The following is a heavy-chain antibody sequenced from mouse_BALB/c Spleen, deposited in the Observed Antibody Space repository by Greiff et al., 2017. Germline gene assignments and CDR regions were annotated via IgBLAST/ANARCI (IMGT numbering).Heavy chain of an antibody. J-gene: IGHJ4*01. V-gene: IGHV1-9*01. D-gene: IGHD2-1*01. CDR2: ILPGSGST. CDR1: GYTFSSYW. CDR3: ARLCGNYGEVGAMDY. Sequence: QVQLKQSGAELMKPGASVKISCKATGYTFSSYWIEWVKQRPGHGLEWIGEILPGSGSTNYNEKFKGKATFTADTSSNTAYMQLSSLTSEDSAVYYCARLCGNYGEVGAMDYWGQGTSVTVSS.